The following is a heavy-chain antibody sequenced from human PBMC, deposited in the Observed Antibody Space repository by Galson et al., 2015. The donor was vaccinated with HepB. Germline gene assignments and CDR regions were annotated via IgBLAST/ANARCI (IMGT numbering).Heavy chain of an antibody. CDR1: GFTFDDYA. D-gene: IGHD1-26*01. V-gene: IGHV3-9*01. CDR2: ISWNSGSI. Sequence: LRLSCAASGFTFDDYAMHWVRQAPGKGLEWVSGISWNSGSIGYADSVKGRFTVSRDNAKNCLYLQMNSLRAEDTALYYCAKDRGGSYYVAFDIWGQGTMVTVSS. J-gene: IGHJ3*02. CDR3: AKDRGGSYYVAFDI.